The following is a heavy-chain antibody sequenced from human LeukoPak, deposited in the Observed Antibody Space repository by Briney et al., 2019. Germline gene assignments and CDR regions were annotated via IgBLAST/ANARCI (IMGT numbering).Heavy chain of an antibody. Sequence: SETLSLTCTVSGGSISSGDYYWSWIGQPPGKGLEWIGYIYYSGYTYYNPSLKSRVTISVDTSKNQFSLKLSSVTAADTAVYYCARDVDSSGYYDYWGQGTLVTVSS. J-gene: IGHJ4*02. CDR1: GGSISSGDYY. CDR2: IYYSGYT. CDR3: ARDVDSSGYYDY. D-gene: IGHD3-22*01. V-gene: IGHV4-30-4*02.